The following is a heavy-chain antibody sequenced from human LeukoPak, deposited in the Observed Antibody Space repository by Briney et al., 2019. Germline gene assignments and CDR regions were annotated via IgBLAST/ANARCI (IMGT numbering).Heavy chain of an antibody. CDR3: AKVTYYYDSSGYYYFDY. CDR2: IRYDGSNK. Sequence: GSLRLSCAASGFTFSSYGMHWVRQAPGKGLEWVAFIRYDGSNKYYADSVKGRFTISRDNSKNTLYLQMNSLRAEDTAVYYCAKVTYYYDSSGYYYFDYWGQGTLVTVSS. D-gene: IGHD3-22*01. CDR1: GFTFSSYG. J-gene: IGHJ4*02. V-gene: IGHV3-30*02.